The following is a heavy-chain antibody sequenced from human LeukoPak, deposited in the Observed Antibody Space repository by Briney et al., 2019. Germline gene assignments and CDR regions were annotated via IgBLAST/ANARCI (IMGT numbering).Heavy chain of an antibody. CDR2: IYYSGST. CDR3: ARDGRSQPDAFDI. CDR1: GGSISSHY. D-gene: IGHD2-2*01. Sequence: PSEALSLTCTVSGGSISSHYWSWIRQPPGKGLEWIGYIYYSGSTNYNPSLKSRVTISVDTSKNQFSLKLSSVTAADTAAYYCARDGRSQPDAFDIWGQGTMVTVSS. V-gene: IGHV4-59*11. J-gene: IGHJ3*02.